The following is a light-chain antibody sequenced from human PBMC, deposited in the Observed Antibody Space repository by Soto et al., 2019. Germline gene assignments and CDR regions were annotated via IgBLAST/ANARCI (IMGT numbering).Light chain of an antibody. J-gene: IGKJ5*01. CDR1: QTVNTY. V-gene: IGKV3-11*01. Sequence: ELVMTHSAATLSLSPGEGATLSCRASQTVNTYLAWLQQKPGQAPRLLIYDASNRAPGIPARFSGGGSGTDFTLTISTLEPEDFAVYYCQQYVNWPLTFGGGTRLEIK. CDR3: QQYVNWPLT. CDR2: DAS.